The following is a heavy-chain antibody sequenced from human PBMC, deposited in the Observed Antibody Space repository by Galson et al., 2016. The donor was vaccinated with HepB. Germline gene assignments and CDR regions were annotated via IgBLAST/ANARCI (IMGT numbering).Heavy chain of an antibody. D-gene: IGHD3-3*01. Sequence: SLRLSCAASGFNFNTDWVAWFRQAPGQGLEWVANMRLDGSLRDYAASVKGRFTIYRDSARRSFHLQMHGLRVEDTAFYYCARDPSSRFFCSGSYLCAIDYWGQGVLVTVSS. CDR1: GFNFNTDW. J-gene: IGHJ4*02. V-gene: IGHV3-7*01. CDR2: MRLDGSLR. CDR3: ARDPSSRFFCSGSYLCAIDY.